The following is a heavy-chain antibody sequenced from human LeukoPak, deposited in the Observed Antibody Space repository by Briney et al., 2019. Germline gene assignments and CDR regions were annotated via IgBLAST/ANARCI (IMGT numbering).Heavy chain of an antibody. Sequence: SVKVSCKASGYTFTGYYMHWVRQAPGQGLEWMGGIIPIFGTANYAQKFQGRVTITADESTSTAYMELSSLRSEDTAVYYCARGGPYDFWSGYQTHYFDYWGQGTLVTVSS. CDR1: GYTFTGYY. V-gene: IGHV1-69*13. CDR2: IIPIFGTA. J-gene: IGHJ4*02. D-gene: IGHD3-3*01. CDR3: ARGGPYDFWSGYQTHYFDY.